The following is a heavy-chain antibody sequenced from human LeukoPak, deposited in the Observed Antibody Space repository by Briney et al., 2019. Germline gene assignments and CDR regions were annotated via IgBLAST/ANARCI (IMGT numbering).Heavy chain of an antibody. D-gene: IGHD3-22*01. CDR1: GGSINSYY. CDR3: ARSISGSYDYFFNY. CDR2: IYYSGRT. V-gene: IGHV4-59*01. Sequence: SQTLSLTRTVSGGSINSYYCSWIRQPPRKGLEWIGFIYYSGRTNYNPSLESRVTISVDTSKNQFSLKLSSVTAADTAMYYCARSISGSYDYFFNYWGQGTLVTVSS. J-gene: IGHJ4*02.